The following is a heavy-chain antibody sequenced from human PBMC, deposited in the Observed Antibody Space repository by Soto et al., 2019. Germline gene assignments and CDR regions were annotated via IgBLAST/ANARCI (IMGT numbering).Heavy chain of an antibody. D-gene: IGHD4-17*01. CDR1: GFTFSSYG. V-gene: IGHV3-30*18. CDR3: AKDRAPDYGEVFDY. Sequence: GGSLRLSCAASGFTFSSYGMRWVRQAPGKGLEWVAVISYDGSNKYYADSVKGRFTISRDNSKNTLYLQMNSLRAEDTAVYYCAKDRAPDYGEVFDYWGQGTLVTVSS. CDR2: ISYDGSNK. J-gene: IGHJ4*02.